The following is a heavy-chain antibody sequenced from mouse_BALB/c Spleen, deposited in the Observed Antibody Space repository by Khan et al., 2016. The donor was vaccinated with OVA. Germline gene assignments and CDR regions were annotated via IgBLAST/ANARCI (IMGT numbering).Heavy chain of an antibody. D-gene: IGHD2-10*01. Sequence: QMQLEESGPGLVAPSQSLYITCTISGFSLTNYGIHWVRQPPGKGLEWLVVIWSDGSTTYNSDLKSNLTISKDNSKSPVFLKMNSLQTDETAMYFCARQPYYHYNIMDYWGQGTSVTVSS. CDR2: IWSDGST. CDR3: ARQPYYHYNIMDY. V-gene: IGHV2-6-1*01. J-gene: IGHJ4*01. CDR1: GFSLTNYG.